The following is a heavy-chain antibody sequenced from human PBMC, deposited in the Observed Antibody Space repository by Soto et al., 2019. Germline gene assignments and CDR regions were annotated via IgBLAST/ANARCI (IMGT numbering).Heavy chain of an antibody. CDR1: GYSFTTYW. D-gene: IGHD4-4*01. Sequence: PGDSLKISCKGSGYSFTTYWIGWVRQMPGKGLEWMGIIYPGDSDTRYSPSFQGQVTISADKSISTAYLQWGGLKASDTAMYYCARHSSNYAYDAFDIWGQGTMVTISS. CDR3: ARHSSNYAYDAFDI. CDR2: IYPGDSDT. V-gene: IGHV5-51*01. J-gene: IGHJ3*02.